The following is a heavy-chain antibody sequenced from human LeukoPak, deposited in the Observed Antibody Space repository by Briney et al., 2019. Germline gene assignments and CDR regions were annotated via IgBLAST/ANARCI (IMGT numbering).Heavy chain of an antibody. Sequence: PGGSLRLSCAASGFSFSTYWMRWARPTPGKGLEWVANIKGDGSEINYVDSVKGRFTISRDNAKNSLSLQMNSLTADDTGVYYCAREGLPYSGDHWGQGTLVTVSS. CDR2: IKGDGSEI. D-gene: IGHD4-11*01. J-gene: IGHJ4*02. CDR3: AREGLPYSGDH. V-gene: IGHV3-7*01. CDR1: GFSFSTYW.